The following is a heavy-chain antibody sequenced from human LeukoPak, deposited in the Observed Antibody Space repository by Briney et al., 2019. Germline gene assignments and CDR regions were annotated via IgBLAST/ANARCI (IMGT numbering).Heavy chain of an antibody. CDR3: AREVLGRRDYYYDSSGYSNYDAFDI. J-gene: IGHJ3*02. D-gene: IGHD3-22*01. CDR2: IYYSGST. V-gene: IGHV4-59*01. Sequence: PSETLSLTCTVSGGSISSYYWSWIRQPPGKGLEWIGYIYYSGSTNYNPSLKSRVTISVDTSKNQFSLKLSSVTAADTAVYYCAREVLGRRDYYYDSSGYSNYDAFDIWGQGTMVTVSS. CDR1: GGSISSYY.